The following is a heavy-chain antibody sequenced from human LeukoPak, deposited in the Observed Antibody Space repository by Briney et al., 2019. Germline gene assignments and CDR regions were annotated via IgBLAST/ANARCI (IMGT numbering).Heavy chain of an antibody. V-gene: IGHV3-30*04. J-gene: IGHJ4*02. CDR1: GFTFSSYA. Sequence: GGSLRLSCAASGFTFSSYAMHWVRQAPGKGLEWVAVISYDGSNKYYAASVKGRFTISRDNSKNTLYLQMNSLRAEDTAVYYCASRGVPYYYDSSGYYPYYFDYWGQGTLVTVSS. CDR3: ASRGVPYYYDSSGYYPYYFDY. D-gene: IGHD3-22*01. CDR2: ISYDGSNK.